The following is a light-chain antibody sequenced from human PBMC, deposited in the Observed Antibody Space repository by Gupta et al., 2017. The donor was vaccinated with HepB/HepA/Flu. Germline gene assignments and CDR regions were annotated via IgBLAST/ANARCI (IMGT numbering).Light chain of an antibody. V-gene: IGKV3-20*01. J-gene: IGKJ4*02. CDR3: QQYGNSPRT. CDR1: QSVSSSY. Sequence: ELVLTQSPGTLSLSPGERATLSCRASQSVSSSYLAWYQQKPGQAPRHLIYGAAARATGIPDRFSGRGSGTDLTLTIIRLQPEDCAVYYCQQYGNSPRTFGGGTKVEIK. CDR2: GAA.